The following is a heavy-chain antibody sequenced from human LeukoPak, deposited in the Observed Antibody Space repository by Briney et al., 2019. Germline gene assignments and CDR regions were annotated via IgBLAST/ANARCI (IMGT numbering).Heavy chain of an antibody. CDR1: GFTFSSYA. V-gene: IGHV3-23*01. J-gene: IGHJ4*02. Sequence: GGSLRLSCAASGFTFSSYAMSWVRQAPGKGLEWVSAISGSDGSTYYADSVKGRFTISRDNSKNTLYLQMNSLRAEDTAVYYCAKDQVYSSGWYADYWGQGTLVTVSS. D-gene: IGHD6-19*01. CDR2: ISGSDGST. CDR3: AKDQVYSSGWYADY.